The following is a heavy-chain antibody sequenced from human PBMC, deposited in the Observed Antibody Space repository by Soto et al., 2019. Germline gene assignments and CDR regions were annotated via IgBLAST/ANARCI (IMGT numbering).Heavy chain of an antibody. V-gene: IGHV2-26*01. CDR3: ARIPRTSGWYSPVPFDY. CDR1: GFSLSNARMG. J-gene: IGHJ4*02. Sequence: QVTLKESGPVLVKPTETLTLTCTVSGFSLSNARMGVSWIRQPPGKALEWLAHIFSNDEKSYSTSLKSRLTISKDTSKSQVVLTMTNMDPLDTATYYCARIPRTSGWYSPVPFDYWGQGTLVTVSS. D-gene: IGHD6-19*01. CDR2: IFSNDEK.